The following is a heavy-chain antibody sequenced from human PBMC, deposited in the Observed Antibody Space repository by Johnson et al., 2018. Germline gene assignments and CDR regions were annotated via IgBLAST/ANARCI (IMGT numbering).Heavy chain of an antibody. CDR3: ARDCRDGCGNDYYYYYMDV. CDR2: IYYSGSP. V-gene: IGHV4-59*01. CDR1: GGSISSYY. D-gene: IGHD4-23*01. J-gene: IGHJ6*03. Sequence: QVQLQESGPGLVKPSETLSLTCTVSGGSISSYYWSWIRQPPGKGLEWIGYIYYSGSPNYNPSLKSRVTISVDTSKNQFSLKLSSVTAAAAAGYYCARDCRDGCGNDYYYYYMDVWGKGTTVTVS.